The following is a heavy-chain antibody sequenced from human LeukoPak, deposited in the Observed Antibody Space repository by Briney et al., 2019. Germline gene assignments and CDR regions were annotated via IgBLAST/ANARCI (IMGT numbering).Heavy chain of an antibody. CDR1: GGSISSYY. Sequence: SETLSLTCTVSGGSISSYYWSWIRQPPGKGLEWIGYIYYSGSTNYNPSLKSRVTISVDTSKNQFSLKPSSVTAADTAVYYCARRDTAMGGWFDYWGQGTLVTVSS. J-gene: IGHJ4*02. CDR2: IYYSGST. CDR3: ARRDTAMGGWFDY. D-gene: IGHD5-18*01. V-gene: IGHV4-59*01.